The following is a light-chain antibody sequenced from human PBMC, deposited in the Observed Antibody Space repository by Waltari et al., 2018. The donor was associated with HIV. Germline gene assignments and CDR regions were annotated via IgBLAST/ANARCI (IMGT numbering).Light chain of an antibody. CDR1: RGISSY. Sequence: DIQLTQSPSFLSASVGDRVTITCRASRGISSYLAWHQHKPGDAPRLLIYAASTLQDGVPSRFSGSASGTEFTLTISSLQPEDFATYYCQFLDSFPLFGGGTKVEVK. CDR2: AAS. J-gene: IGKJ4*01. CDR3: QFLDSFPL. V-gene: IGKV1-9*01.